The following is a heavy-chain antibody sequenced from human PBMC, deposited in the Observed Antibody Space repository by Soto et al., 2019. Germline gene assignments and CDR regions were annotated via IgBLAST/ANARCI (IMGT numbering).Heavy chain of an antibody. CDR3: AGLRLRLDY. D-gene: IGHD4-17*01. V-gene: IGHV4-39*01. Sequence: PSETLSLTCTVSGGSISSSSYYWGWIRQPPGKGLEWIGSIYYSGSTYYNPPLKSRVTISVDTSKNQFSLKLSSVTAADTAVYYCAGLRLRLDYWGQGTLVTVSS. CDR1: GGSISSSSYY. CDR2: IYYSGST. J-gene: IGHJ4*02.